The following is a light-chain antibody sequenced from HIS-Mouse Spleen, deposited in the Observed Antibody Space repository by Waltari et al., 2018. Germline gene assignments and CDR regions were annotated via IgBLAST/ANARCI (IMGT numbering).Light chain of an antibody. V-gene: IGLV2-23*03. CDR3: CSYAGSSTFEV. CDR2: EGS. J-gene: IGLJ2*01. CDR1: SSDLGSYNL. Sequence: QSALTQPASVSGSPGQSITISCTGTSSDLGSYNLVSWYQQHPGKGPKLMIYEGSKRPSGVSNRFSGSKSGNTASLTISGLQAEDEADYYCCSYAGSSTFEVFGGGTKLTVL.